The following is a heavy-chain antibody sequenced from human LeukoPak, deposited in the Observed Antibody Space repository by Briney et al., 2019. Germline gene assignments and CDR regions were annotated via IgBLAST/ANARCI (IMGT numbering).Heavy chain of an antibody. CDR3: AREATTVTIFDY. CDR1: GFTFSSYS. J-gene: IGHJ4*02. Sequence: PGXXLRLSCAASGFTFSSYSMNWVRQAPGKGREWVSSISSSSSYIYYADSVKGRFTISRDNAKNSLYLQMNSLRAEDTAVYYCAREATTVTIFDYWCQGTLVTVSS. D-gene: IGHD4-17*01. V-gene: IGHV3-21*01. CDR2: ISSSSSYI.